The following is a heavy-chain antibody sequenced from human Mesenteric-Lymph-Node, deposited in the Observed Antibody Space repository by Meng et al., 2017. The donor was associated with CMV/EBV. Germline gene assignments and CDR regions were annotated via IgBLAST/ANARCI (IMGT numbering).Heavy chain of an antibody. Sequence: ASVKVSCKASGYTFTGYRMYWVRQAPGQGLEYMGWINPNGGATNYAQKFQGRVTMTRDTSINTAYMELNRLTSDDTAVYYCARVGVTTVTYFDYWGQGTLVTV. CDR1: GYTFTGYR. V-gene: IGHV1-2*02. CDR3: ARVGVTTVTYFDY. J-gene: IGHJ4*02. CDR2: INPNGGAT. D-gene: IGHD4-17*01.